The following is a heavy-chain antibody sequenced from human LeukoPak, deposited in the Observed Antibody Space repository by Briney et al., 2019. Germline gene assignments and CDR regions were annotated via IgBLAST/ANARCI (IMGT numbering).Heavy chain of an antibody. D-gene: IGHD5-12*01. Sequence: GGSLRLSCAASGFTFSSYSMNWVRQAPGKGLEGVSSISSSSSYIYYADSVKGRFTISRDNAKNSLYLQMNSLRAEDTAVYYCARSRALVATIRWFDPWGQGTLVTVSS. V-gene: IGHV3-21*04. CDR1: GFTFSSYS. CDR2: ISSSSSYI. J-gene: IGHJ5*02. CDR3: ARSRALVATIRWFDP.